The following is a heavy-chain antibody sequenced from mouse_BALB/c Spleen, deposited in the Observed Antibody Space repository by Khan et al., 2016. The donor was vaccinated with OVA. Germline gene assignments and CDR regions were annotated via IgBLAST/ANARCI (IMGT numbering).Heavy chain of an antibody. D-gene: IGHD2-10*01. CDR1: GYTFTNYG. V-gene: IGHV9-3-1*01. Sequence: QIQLVQSGPELKKPGETVKISCKASGYTFTNYGMNWVKQSPGKALKWMGWINTYTGEPTYADDFKGRFAFSLETSASTAYLQINNLKNEDTATYFCSRPPYFSYTLDDWGQGTSVTVSS. CDR2: INTYTGEP. CDR3: SRPPYFSYTLDD. J-gene: IGHJ4*01.